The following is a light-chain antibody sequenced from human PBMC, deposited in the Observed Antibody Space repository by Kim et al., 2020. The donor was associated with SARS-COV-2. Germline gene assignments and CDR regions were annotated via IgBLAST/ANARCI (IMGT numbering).Light chain of an antibody. CDR2: GAS. CDR1: QSVSSN. Sequence: EIVMTQSPATLSVSPGERATLSCRASQSVSSNLAWYQQKHGQAPRLLIYGASTRATGIPARFSGSGSGTVFTLTISSLQSEDFAVYYCQQYNNWPPLTFGGGTKVDIK. V-gene: IGKV3-15*01. CDR3: QQYNNWPPLT. J-gene: IGKJ4*01.